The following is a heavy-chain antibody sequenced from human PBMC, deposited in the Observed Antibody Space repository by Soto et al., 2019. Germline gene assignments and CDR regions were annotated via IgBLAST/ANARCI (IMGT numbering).Heavy chain of an antibody. D-gene: IGHD4-4*01. V-gene: IGHV1-69*12. CDR3: ARDNDRLQLGGNYYYILDV. Sequence: QVQLAQSGAEMKEPGSSVKVSCKTSGGTFSSSAISWLRQAPGQGLEWMGGIIPLFRTPDYAQKFQGRVTIAADESTSTAYVELSSLRSEDTAVYYCARDNDRLQLGGNYYYILDVWGQGTTITVSS. CDR2: IIPLFRTP. J-gene: IGHJ6*02. CDR1: GGTFSSSA.